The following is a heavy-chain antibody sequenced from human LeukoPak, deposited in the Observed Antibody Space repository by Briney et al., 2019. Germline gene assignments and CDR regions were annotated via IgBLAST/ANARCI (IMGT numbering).Heavy chain of an antibody. CDR2: ERDKSSGGTT. CDR3: VTETNWGVVR. D-gene: IGHD7-27*01. CDR1: GLRVTNAW. V-gene: IGHV3-15*01. J-gene: IGHJ4*02. Sequence: GGSLRLSCTAPGLRVTNAWTSWDRLVPGEWLEWDGRERDKSSGGTTDYAAPVRGRVSVSRDDSTSSLFLQMNSLKTDDTAVYYCVTETNWGVVRWGQGTKVTVSS.